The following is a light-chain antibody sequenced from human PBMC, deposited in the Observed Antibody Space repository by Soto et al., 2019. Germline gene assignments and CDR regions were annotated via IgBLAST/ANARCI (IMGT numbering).Light chain of an antibody. CDR1: QSVSSN. V-gene: IGKV3-15*01. J-gene: IGKJ1*01. Sequence: IMRTKSPATLSLSPGERATLSCRASQSVSSNLAWYKQTPGQAPRLLIYGASTRATGIPARFSGSGSGTDFTLTISSLKSEDFEVYYCQQYNNWPLTFGQGTKVDIK. CDR2: GAS. CDR3: QQYNNWPLT.